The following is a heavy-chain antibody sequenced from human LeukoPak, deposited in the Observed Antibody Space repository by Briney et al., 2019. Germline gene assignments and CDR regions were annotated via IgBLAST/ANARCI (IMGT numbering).Heavy chain of an antibody. Sequence: GGSLRLSCTASGFTFGDYAMSWVRQAPGKGLEWVGFIRSKAYGGTTEYAASVKGRFTISRDDSKSIAYLQMNSLETEDTAVYYCTKDDYSNNYYMDVWGKGTTVTVSS. V-gene: IGHV3-49*04. CDR3: TKDDYSNNYYMDV. CDR2: IRSKAYGGTT. D-gene: IGHD4-11*01. CDR1: GFTFGDYA. J-gene: IGHJ6*03.